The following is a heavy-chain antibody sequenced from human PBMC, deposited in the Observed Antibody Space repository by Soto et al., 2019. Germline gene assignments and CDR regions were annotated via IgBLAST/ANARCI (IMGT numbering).Heavy chain of an antibody. V-gene: IGHV4-30-2*01. Sequence: SETLSLTCAVSGGSINTFDFSWSWIRQPPXRGLEWIGSIYQSGRTYYIPSLKSRVTMSLEKSKNQFSLKINSVVAADTAIYYCAREMTIFGVAPGGGVDVWGQGTTVTVSS. CDR3: AREMTIFGVAPGGGVDV. D-gene: IGHD3-3*01. CDR1: GGSINTFDFS. J-gene: IGHJ6*02. CDR2: IYQSGRT.